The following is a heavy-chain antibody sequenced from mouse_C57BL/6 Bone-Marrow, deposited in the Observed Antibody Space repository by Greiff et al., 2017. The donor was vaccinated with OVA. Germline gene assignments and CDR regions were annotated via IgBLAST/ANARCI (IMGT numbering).Heavy chain of an antibody. CDR2: IDPSDSET. V-gene: IGHV1-52*01. CDR3: ASRDGKGYFDY. CDR1: GYTFTSYW. J-gene: IGHJ2*01. Sequence: VKLQQPGAELVRPGSSVKLSCKASGYTFTSYWMHWVKQRPIQGLEWIGNIDPSDSETHYNQKFKDKATLTVDKSSSTAYMQLSSLTSEDSAVYYCASRDGKGYFDYWGQGTTLTVSS. D-gene: IGHD2-1*01.